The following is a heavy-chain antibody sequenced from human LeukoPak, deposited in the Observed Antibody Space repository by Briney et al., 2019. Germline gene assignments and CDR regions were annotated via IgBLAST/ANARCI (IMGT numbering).Heavy chain of an antibody. D-gene: IGHD3-10*01. CDR3: ARNSGSGYYYYYMDV. J-gene: IGHJ6*03. Sequence: GSSVKVSCKASGGTFSSYAISWVRQAPGQGLEWMGGIIPIFGTANYAQKFQGRVTITTDESTSTAYMELSSLRSEDTAVYYCARNSGSGYYYYYMDVWGQGTLVTVSS. V-gene: IGHV1-69*05. CDR2: IIPIFGTA. CDR1: GGTFSSYA.